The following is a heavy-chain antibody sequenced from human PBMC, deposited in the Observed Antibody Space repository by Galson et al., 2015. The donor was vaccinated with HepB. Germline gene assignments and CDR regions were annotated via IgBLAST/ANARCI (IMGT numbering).Heavy chain of an antibody. V-gene: IGHV4-34*01. CDR3: ARGTGLLWFGELLF. J-gene: IGHJ4*02. CDR1: GGSFSGYY. CDR2: INHSGST. Sequence: ETLSLTCAVYGGSFSGYYWSWIRQPPGKGLEWIGEINHSGSTNYNPSLKSRVTISVDTSKNQFSLKLSSVTAADTAVYYCARGTGLLWFGELLFGGQGTLVTVSS. D-gene: IGHD3-10*01.